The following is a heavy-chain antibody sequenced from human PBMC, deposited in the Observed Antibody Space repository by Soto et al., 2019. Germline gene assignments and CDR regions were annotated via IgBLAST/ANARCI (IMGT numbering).Heavy chain of an antibody. CDR3: AKASLTAGGLYYGLDV. CDR2: ISWSGSSV. CDR1: GFTFDDYA. D-gene: IGHD2-21*02. J-gene: IGHJ6*02. V-gene: IGHV3-9*01. Sequence: EVQLVESGGGLVQPGRSLRISCAASGFTFDDYAMHWVRQAPGKGLEWVSGISWSGSSVGYGDSVKGRFTVSRDNAKNYLYLQMNSLRAEDTALYYCAKASLTAGGLYYGLDVWGHGTTVNVSS.